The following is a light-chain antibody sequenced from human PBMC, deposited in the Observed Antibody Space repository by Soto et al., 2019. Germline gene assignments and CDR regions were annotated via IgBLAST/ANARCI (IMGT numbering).Light chain of an antibody. CDR3: QQYNSYST. V-gene: IGKV1-5*03. Sequence: DIQITQSPSTLSGSVGHSVAITFRASQTISSWLAWYQQKPGKAPKLLIYKASSLESGVPSRFSGSGSGTEFTLTISSLKPDDFATYYCQQYNSYSTFGKGTRLEIK. J-gene: IGKJ5*01. CDR2: KAS. CDR1: QTISSW.